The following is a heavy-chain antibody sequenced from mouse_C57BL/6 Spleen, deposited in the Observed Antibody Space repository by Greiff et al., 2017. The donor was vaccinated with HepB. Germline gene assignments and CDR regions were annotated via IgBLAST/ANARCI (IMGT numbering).Heavy chain of an antibody. J-gene: IGHJ1*03. CDR3: ARAYYSNYEWDWYFDV. D-gene: IGHD2-5*01. V-gene: IGHV1-42*01. CDR2: INPSTGGT. Sequence: VQLQQSGPELVKPGASVKISCKASGYSFTGYYMNWVKQSPEKSLEWIGEINPSTGGTTYNQKFKAKATVTVDKSSSTAYMQLKSLTSEDSAVYYWARAYYSNYEWDWYFDVWGTGTTVTVAS. CDR1: GYSFTGYY.